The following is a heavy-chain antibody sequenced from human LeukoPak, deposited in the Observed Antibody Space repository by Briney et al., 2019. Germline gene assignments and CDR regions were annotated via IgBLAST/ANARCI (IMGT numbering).Heavy chain of an antibody. D-gene: IGHD1-1*01. CDR2: INSDGSNT. CDR1: GFTFSSYW. V-gene: IGHV3-74*01. Sequence: GGSLRLSCAASGFTFSSYWMHWVRQAPGKGLVWVSRINSDGSNTNYADSVKGRFTISRDNAKNTLYLQMNSLRVDDTAVYYYARVSWNDGNFAYWGQGTLVTVSS. J-gene: IGHJ4*02. CDR3: ARVSWNDGNFAY.